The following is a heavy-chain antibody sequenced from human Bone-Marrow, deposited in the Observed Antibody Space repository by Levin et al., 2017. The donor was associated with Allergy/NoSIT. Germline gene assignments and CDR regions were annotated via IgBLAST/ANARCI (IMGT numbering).Heavy chain of an antibody. CDR3: AKSSGWPFDAFDI. CDR1: GFTFSSYA. D-gene: IGHD6-25*01. V-gene: IGHV3-23*01. J-gene: IGHJ3*02. Sequence: LSGGSLRLSCAASGFTFSSYAMSWVRQAPGKGLEWVSAISGSGGSTYYADSVKGRFTISRDNSKNTLYLQMNSLRAEDTAVYYCAKSSGWPFDAFDIWGQGTMVTVSS. CDR2: ISGSGGST.